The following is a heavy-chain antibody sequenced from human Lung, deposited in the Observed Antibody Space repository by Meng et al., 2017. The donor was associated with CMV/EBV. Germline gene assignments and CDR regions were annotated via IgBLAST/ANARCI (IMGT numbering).Heavy chain of an antibody. CDR3: AKKGGDGALHYFDY. D-gene: IGHD3-16*01. J-gene: IGHJ4*02. V-gene: IGHV3-23*01. CDR1: GFIFSNYA. CDR2: MSGSGSMM. Sequence: SXAASGFIFSNYAMSWVRQAPGKGLEWISFMSGSGSMMFYVDSVRGRFTISRDSSKNTLYLQMNSLRAEDTAVYYCAKKGGDGALHYFDYWGQGTLVXVSS.